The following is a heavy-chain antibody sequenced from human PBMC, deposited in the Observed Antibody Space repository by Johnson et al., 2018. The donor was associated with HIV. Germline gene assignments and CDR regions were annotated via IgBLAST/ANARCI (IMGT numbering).Heavy chain of an antibody. CDR2: ISYDGSNK. D-gene: IGHD2-2*01. CDR3: VVAAFSEVAFDI. CDR1: GFTFDDYG. Sequence: QVQLVESGGGVVRPGGSLRLSCAASGFTFDDYGMSWVRQAPGKGLEWVAVISYDGSNKYYADSVKGRFTISRDNSKKTFYLQMNGLRAEDTAVYYSVVAAFSEVAFDIWGQGTMVTVSS. V-gene: IGHV3-30*03. J-gene: IGHJ3*02.